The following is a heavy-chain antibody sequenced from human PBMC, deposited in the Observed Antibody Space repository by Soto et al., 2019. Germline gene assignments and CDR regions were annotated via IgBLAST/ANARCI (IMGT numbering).Heavy chain of an antibody. J-gene: IGHJ6*02. CDR3: ARDNCSSTSCQSGRYYGMDV. D-gene: IGHD2-2*01. V-gene: IGHV4-4*02. CDR2: IYHSGST. Sequence: QVQLQESGPGLVKPSGTLSLTCAVSGGSISSSNWWSWVRQPPGKGLEWIGEIYHSGSTNYNPSLKSRVTISVDKSKNQFSLKLSSVTAADTAVYYCARDNCSSTSCQSGRYYGMDVWGQGTTVTVSS. CDR1: GGSISSSNW.